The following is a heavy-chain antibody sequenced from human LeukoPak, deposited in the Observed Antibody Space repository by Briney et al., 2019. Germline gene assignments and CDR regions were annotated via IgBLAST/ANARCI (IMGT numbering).Heavy chain of an antibody. CDR1: GFTFSSNY. CDR3: ARDQAGRTAVE. CDR2: IYSGGST. J-gene: IGHJ4*02. V-gene: IGHV3-66*02. D-gene: IGHD4-23*01. Sequence: GGSLRLSCAASGFTFSSNYMSWVRQAPGKGLEWVSVIYSGGSTYYADSVKGRFTISRDNSKNTLYLQMNSLRAEDTAVYYCARDQAGRTAVEWGQGTLVTVSS.